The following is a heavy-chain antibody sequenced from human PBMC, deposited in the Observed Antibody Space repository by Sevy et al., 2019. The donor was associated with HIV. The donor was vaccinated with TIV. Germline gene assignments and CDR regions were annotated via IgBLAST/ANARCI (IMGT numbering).Heavy chain of an antibody. V-gene: IGHV4-61*01. J-gene: IGHJ6*02. CDR1: GASVRDGSYY. Sequence: SETLSLTCTVSGASVRDGSYYWTWIRQPPGKGLEWIGYIYFTGYTNYKPSLKSRVTISVDTSKNQFSLKMRSVTAADTAVYYCATDQYYDIGTGVYAVDVWGRGTTVTVSS. CDR2: IYFTGYT. D-gene: IGHD3-9*01. CDR3: ATDQYYDIGTGVYAVDV.